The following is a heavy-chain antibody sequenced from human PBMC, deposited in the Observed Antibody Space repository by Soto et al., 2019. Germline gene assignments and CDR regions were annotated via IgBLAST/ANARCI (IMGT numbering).Heavy chain of an antibody. D-gene: IGHD1-1*01. Sequence: GGSLRLSCAASGFTFSSYAMSWVRQAPGKGLEWVSAISGSSGSTYYADSVKGRFTISRDNSKNTLYLQMNSLRAEDTAVYYCAKDNVERRSGWFDPWGQGTLVTVSS. J-gene: IGHJ5*02. V-gene: IGHV3-23*01. CDR3: AKDNVERRSGWFDP. CDR2: ISGSSGST. CDR1: GFTFSSYA.